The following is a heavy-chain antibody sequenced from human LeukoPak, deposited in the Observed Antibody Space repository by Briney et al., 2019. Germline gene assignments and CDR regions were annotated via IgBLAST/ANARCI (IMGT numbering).Heavy chain of an antibody. D-gene: IGHD2-21*01. Sequence: SGGSLRLSCADSGFLFSDFIDHTMVWVRQAPGKGLEWVSYISSSSTSISYADSVRGRFSISRDNAQRPLYLHMNSLRDEDTAVYYCAREFSVVGNFDYWGQGTLVIVSS. CDR3: AREFSVVGNFDY. CDR1: GFLFSDFIDHT. CDR2: ISSSSTSI. V-gene: IGHV3-21*01. J-gene: IGHJ4*02.